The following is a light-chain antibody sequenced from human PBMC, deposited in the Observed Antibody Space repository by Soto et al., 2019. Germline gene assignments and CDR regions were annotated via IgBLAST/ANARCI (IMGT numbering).Light chain of an antibody. Sequence: ETVLTQSPATLSLSPGETATLSCRASEYVDIYLAWYQQKPGQAPRLLIYHASNRATGIPARFSGSGSETDFTLTISSLEPEDSAVYYCQQRRNWPPLTFGGGTRVEIK. CDR3: QQRRNWPPLT. CDR2: HAS. J-gene: IGKJ4*01. V-gene: IGKV3-11*01. CDR1: EYVDIY.